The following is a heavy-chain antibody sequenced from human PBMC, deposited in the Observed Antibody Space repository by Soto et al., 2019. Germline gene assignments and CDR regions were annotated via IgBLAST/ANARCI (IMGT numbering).Heavy chain of an antibody. Sequence: QVHLLLQSGAEVKKPGSSVKVACKASGGNPSNSAISWVRQAPGQGLEWMGGIIPVFGIISHAQNFQGRVTITADESTSIAYMELSSLRSEDTAVYFCAGGRIVVAGSSAYYSMDVWGQGTTVTVSS. CDR1: GGNPSNSA. CDR3: AGGRIVVAGSSAYYSMDV. CDR2: IIPVFGII. D-gene: IGHD6-19*01. J-gene: IGHJ6*02. V-gene: IGHV1-69*01.